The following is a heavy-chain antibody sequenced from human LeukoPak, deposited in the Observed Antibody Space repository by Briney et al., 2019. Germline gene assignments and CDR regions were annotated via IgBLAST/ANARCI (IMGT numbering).Heavy chain of an antibody. CDR3: ARGREGVSIVRGVSHPYYYGMDV. J-gene: IGHJ6*02. CDR2: IHNSGSI. V-gene: IGHV4-34*01. Sequence: SQSLSLTCAVNGGYFRGYSCSWIRQSPKKWLEWIGEIHNSGSINHIPSLSSRVTISVDTSEFSLELSYVTAADTAVYYCARGREGVSIVRGVSHPYYYGMDVWGQGPTVSVSS. D-gene: IGHD3-10*01. CDR1: GGYFRGYS.